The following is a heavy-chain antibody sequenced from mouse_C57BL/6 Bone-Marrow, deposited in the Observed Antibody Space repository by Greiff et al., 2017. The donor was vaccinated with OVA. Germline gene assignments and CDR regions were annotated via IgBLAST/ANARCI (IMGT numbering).Heavy chain of an antibody. D-gene: IGHD3-3*01. CDR3: ARGRDGYFDY. CDR1: GYTFTDYY. Sequence: EVQLQQSGPELVKPGASVKISCKASGYTFTDYYMNWVKQSHGKSLEWIGDINPNNGGTSYNQKFKGKATLTVDKSSSTAYMELRSLTSEDSAVYYCARGRDGYFDYWGQGTTLTVSS. CDR2: INPNNGGT. V-gene: IGHV1-26*01. J-gene: IGHJ2*01.